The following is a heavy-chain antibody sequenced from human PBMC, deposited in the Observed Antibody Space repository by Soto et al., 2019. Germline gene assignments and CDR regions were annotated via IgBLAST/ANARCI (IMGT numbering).Heavy chain of an antibody. CDR2: INHSGST. CDR3: ARTRYSGSYYGGYYYYYGMDV. Sequence: AETLGLTCAVSGGSFSVYYWSWIRQPPGKGLDSIGEINHSGSTNYNPSLKSRVTISVDTSKNQFSLKLSSVTAADTAVYYCARTRYSGSYYGGYYYYYGMDVWGQGTTVTVSS. CDR1: GGSFSVYY. D-gene: IGHD1-26*01. J-gene: IGHJ6*01. V-gene: IGHV4-34*01.